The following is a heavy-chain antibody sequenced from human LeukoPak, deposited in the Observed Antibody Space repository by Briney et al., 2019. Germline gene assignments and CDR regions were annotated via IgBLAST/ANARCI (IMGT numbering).Heavy chain of an antibody. CDR2: MNPNSGNT. CDR3: ARCRFGSTSCYKAFWFDP. J-gene: IGHJ5*02. Sequence: ASVKVSCKASGYTFTSYDINWVRQATGQGREWIGWMNPNSGNTGYAQKFQGRVTITRNTSISTAYMELSSLRSEDTAVYYCARCRFGSTSCYKAFWFDPWGQGTLATVSS. V-gene: IGHV1-8*03. CDR1: GYTFTSYD. D-gene: IGHD2-2*02.